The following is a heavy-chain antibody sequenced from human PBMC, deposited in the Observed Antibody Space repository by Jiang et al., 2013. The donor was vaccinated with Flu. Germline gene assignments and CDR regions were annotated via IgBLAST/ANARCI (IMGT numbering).Heavy chain of an antibody. CDR2: IGTAGDT. CDR3: AATGTTGPDY. V-gene: IGHV3-13*01. Sequence: VEVWGGRWCQPGGPVRLSCAASGFTFSSYDMHWVRQATGKGLEWVSAIGTAGDTYYPGSVKGRFTISRENAKNSLYLQMNSLRAEDTAVYYCAATGTTGPDYWGQGTLVTVSS. CDR1: GFTFSSYD. D-gene: IGHD1-7*01. J-gene: IGHJ4*02.